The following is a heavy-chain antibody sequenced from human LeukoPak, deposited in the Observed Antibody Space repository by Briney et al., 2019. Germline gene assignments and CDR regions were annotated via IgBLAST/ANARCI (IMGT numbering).Heavy chain of an antibody. CDR2: ISYDGSNK. V-gene: IGHV3-30-3*01. Sequence: GGSLRLSCAASGFTFSSYAMHWVRQAPGKGLEWVAVISYDGSNKYYADSVKGRFTISRDNSKNTLYLQMNSLRAEDTAVYYCARAVGSYLDYWGQGTLVTVSS. J-gene: IGHJ4*02. CDR1: GFTFSSYA. CDR3: ARAVGSYLDY. D-gene: IGHD1-26*01.